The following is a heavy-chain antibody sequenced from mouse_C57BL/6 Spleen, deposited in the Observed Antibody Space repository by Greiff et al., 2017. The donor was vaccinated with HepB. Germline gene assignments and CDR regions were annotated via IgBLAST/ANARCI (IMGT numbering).Heavy chain of an antibody. CDR1: GFTFSDAW. CDR2: IRNKANNHAT. V-gene: IGHV6-6*01. D-gene: IGHD1-1*01. J-gene: IGHJ2*01. Sequence: EVKLMESGGGLVQPGGSMKLSCAASGFTFSDAWMDWVRQSPEKGLEWVAEIRNKANNHATYYAVSVKGRFTISRDDSKSSVYLQMNSLRAEDTGIYYCTSTVVALPFDYWGQGTTLTVSS. CDR3: TSTVVALPFDY.